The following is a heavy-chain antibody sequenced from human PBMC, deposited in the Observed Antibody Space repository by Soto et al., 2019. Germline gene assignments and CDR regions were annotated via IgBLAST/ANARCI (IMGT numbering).Heavy chain of an antibody. CDR1: GFTFRNYN. Sequence: GGSLRLSCAASGFTFRNYNMNWVRQAPGKGLEWLSYISGASGTIYYADSVQGRFTISRDNAKNTLYLQMNSLRAEDTAVYYCARAHRGSSGYYYYYGMDVWGQGTTVTVSS. CDR2: ISGASGTI. V-gene: IGHV3-48*01. CDR3: ARAHRGSSGYYYYYGMDV. J-gene: IGHJ6*02. D-gene: IGHD3-22*01.